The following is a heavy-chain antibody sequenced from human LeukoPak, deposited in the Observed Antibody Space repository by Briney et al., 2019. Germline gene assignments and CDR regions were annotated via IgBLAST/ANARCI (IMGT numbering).Heavy chain of an antibody. D-gene: IGHD6-19*01. Sequence: GGSLRLSCAASGFTFDDYAMHWVRQAPGKGLEWVSLISGDGGSTFYADSVKGRSTISRDNSKNSLYLQMNSLRSDDTALYYCARESESSGWYDYWGQGTLVTVSS. J-gene: IGHJ4*02. V-gene: IGHV3-43*02. CDR3: ARESESSGWYDY. CDR2: ISGDGGST. CDR1: GFTFDDYA.